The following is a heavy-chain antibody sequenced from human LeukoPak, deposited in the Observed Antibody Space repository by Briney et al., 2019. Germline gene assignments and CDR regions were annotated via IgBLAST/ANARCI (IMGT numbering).Heavy chain of an antibody. J-gene: IGHJ4*02. V-gene: IGHV3-30-3*01. CDR3: ARDQALVAAAGTGVHY. CDR2: ISYDGSNK. CDR1: GFTFSSYA. Sequence: GGSLRLSCAASGFTFSSYAMHWVRQAPGKGLEWVAVISYDGSNKYYADSVKGRFTISRDNSKNTLYLQMNSLRAEDTAVYYCARDQALVAAAGTGVHYWGQGTLVTVSS. D-gene: IGHD6-13*01.